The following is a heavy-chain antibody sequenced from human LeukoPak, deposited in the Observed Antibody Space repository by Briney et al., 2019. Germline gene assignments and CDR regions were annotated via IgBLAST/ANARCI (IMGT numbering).Heavy chain of an antibody. CDR2: IKSKTDGGAT. CDR3: TTGAHYDFWSGYYNLYYFDY. V-gene: IGHV3-15*01. J-gene: IGHJ4*02. Sequence: GGSLRLSCAASGFTFSNAWMSWVRQAPGKGLEWVGRIKSKTDGGATDYAAPVKGRFTISRDDSKNTLYLQMNSLKAEDTAVYYCTTGAHYDFWSGYYNLYYFDYWGQGTLVTVSS. D-gene: IGHD3-3*01. CDR1: GFTFSNAW.